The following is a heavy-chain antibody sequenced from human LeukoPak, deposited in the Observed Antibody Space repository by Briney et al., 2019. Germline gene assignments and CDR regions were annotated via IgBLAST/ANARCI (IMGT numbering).Heavy chain of an antibody. J-gene: IGHJ4*02. V-gene: IGHV3-23*01. D-gene: IGHD2-15*01. CDR2: ITASGDRT. CDR1: GFTFGDYV. CDR3: ARRDIVVVVSASDY. Sequence: PGESLRLSCAASGFTFGDYVMIWVRQAPGKGLEWVSGITASGDRTFYGASVRGRFTVSRDNSKNMVYLQMNSLRVDDTAVYYCARRDIVVVVSASDYWGQGTLVTVSS.